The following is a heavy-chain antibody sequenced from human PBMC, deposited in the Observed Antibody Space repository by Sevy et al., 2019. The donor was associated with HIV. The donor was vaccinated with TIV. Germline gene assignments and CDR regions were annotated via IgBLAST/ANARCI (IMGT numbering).Heavy chain of an antibody. D-gene: IGHD4-17*01. CDR2: ISYDGSTK. J-gene: IGHJ5*02. Sequence: GGSLRLSCAASGFTFSSYDMHWVRQAPGRGLEWVAVISYDGSTKYYADSVKGRFTISRDNSKNTRFLQMISLRPEDTSVYYCARDQHDYGGNLRTGWFDPWGQGTLVTVSS. CDR1: GFTFSSYD. V-gene: IGHV3-30-3*01. CDR3: ARDQHDYGGNLRTGWFDP.